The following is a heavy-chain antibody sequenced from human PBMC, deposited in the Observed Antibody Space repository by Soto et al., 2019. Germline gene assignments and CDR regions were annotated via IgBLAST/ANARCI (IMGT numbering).Heavy chain of an antibody. Sequence: GESVKISCQGSGYSFTRYWIGWVRQMPGPGLEWMGIIYPGDSDTRYSPSFQGQVTISADKSISTAYLQWSSLKDSDTAMYYCARTNGSGSYYDDDYGMDVWGQGTTVTVSS. CDR1: GYSFTRYW. CDR2: IYPGDSDT. D-gene: IGHD3-10*01. V-gene: IGHV5-51*01. CDR3: ARTNGSGSYYDDDYGMDV. J-gene: IGHJ6*02.